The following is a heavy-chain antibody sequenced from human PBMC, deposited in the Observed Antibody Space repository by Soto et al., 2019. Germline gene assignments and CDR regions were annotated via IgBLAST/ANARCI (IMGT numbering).Heavy chain of an antibody. Sequence: QYLKLSCTGSGYHFGSDWSVVVGQMTGEGLEWMGRINPSDSYTNYSPSFQGHVTISADKSISTAYLQWSSLKASDTAMYYCARQGSYYDSSDYPFPIWGQGTLVTVSS. V-gene: IGHV5-10-1*01. CDR1: GYHFGSDW. J-gene: IGHJ4*02. D-gene: IGHD3-22*01. CDR2: INPSDSYT. CDR3: ARQGSYYDSSDYPFPI.